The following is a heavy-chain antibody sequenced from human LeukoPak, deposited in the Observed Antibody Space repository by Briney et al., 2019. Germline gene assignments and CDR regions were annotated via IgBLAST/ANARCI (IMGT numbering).Heavy chain of an antibody. CDR3: ARVEWLRGYRYFDY. Sequence: GGSLRLSCAASVSGLPFSYHAMTWVRQAPGKGLEWVSSISSSSSYIYYADSVKGRFTISRDNAKNSLYLQMNSLRAEDTAVYYCARVEWLRGYRYFDYWGQGTLVTVSS. V-gene: IGHV3-21*01. CDR1: VSGLPFSYHA. CDR2: ISSSSSYI. D-gene: IGHD5-12*01. J-gene: IGHJ4*02.